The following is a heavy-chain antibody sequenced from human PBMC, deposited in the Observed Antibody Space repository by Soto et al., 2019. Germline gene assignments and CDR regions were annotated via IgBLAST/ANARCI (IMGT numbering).Heavy chain of an antibody. V-gene: IGHV4-4*02. J-gene: IGHJ5*01. Sequence: QVQLQESGPGLVKSSGTLSLTCAVSGGSISSSNWWSWVRQPPGKGLEWIGEIHHSGNTNYKPSLKRRVTISVDKSRTQFSLKLTFVTAAATAVYYCARVRNSYGSNWLDSWGQGTLVTVSS. CDR2: IHHSGNT. D-gene: IGHD5-18*01. CDR1: GGSISSSNW. CDR3: ARVRNSYGSNWLDS.